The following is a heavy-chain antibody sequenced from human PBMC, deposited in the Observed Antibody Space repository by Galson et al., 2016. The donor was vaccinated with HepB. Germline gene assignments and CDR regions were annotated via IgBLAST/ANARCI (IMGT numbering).Heavy chain of an antibody. Sequence: SGADVKKPVESLRISCKGAGYSSTTYWITWMRQMPGKGPELMGRIDPSDSYPTYNPYIQGHVTTSVDKSISTAYLEWSRRKASDAAIYYCAGARGSSLVYWGQGTLVIVSS. D-gene: IGHD6-13*01. CDR1: GYSSTTYW. J-gene: IGHJ4*02. CDR2: IDPSDSYP. CDR3: AGARGSSLVY. V-gene: IGHV5-10-1*01.